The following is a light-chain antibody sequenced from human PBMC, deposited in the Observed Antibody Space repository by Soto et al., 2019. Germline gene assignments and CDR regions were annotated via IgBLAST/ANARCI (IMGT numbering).Light chain of an antibody. V-gene: IGLV2-14*01. CDR3: SSYTSSSTLL. J-gene: IGLJ2*01. CDR1: SSDVGGYNY. Sequence: QSALTQPASVSGSPGQSITISCTGTSSDVGGYNYVSWYQQHPGKAPKLMIYAVSNRPSGVSNRFSGSKSGNTASLTISGIQAEAEADSYCSSYTSSSTLLFGGGTKLTVL. CDR2: AVS.